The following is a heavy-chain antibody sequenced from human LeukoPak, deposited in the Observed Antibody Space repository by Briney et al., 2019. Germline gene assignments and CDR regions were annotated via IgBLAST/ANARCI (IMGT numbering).Heavy chain of an antibody. CDR1: GFIFRNYW. CDR2: INPDGSDK. CDR3: VKDSTDWAFDI. D-gene: IGHD3-9*01. J-gene: IGHJ3*02. V-gene: IGHV3-7*01. Sequence: PGGSLRLSCAASGFIFRNYWMLWVRHPPGKGLEGVATINPDGSDKYYADSVKGRFTSSRDNSKNSLSLQVNSLSAEDTAVYYCVKDSTDWAFDIWGQGTTVTVS.